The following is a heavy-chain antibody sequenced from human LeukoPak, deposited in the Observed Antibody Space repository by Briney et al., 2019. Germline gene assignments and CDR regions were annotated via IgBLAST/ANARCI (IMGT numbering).Heavy chain of an antibody. D-gene: IGHD5-24*01. CDR2: IYYSGST. V-gene: IGHV4-59*01. CDR1: GGSISSYY. Sequence: SETLSLTCTVSGGSISSYYWSWIRQPPGKGLEWIGYIYYSGSTNYNPSLKSRVTISVDTSKNQFSLKLSSVPAADTAVYYCARDGEMATTTYNWFDPWGQGTLVTVSS. CDR3: ARDGEMATTTYNWFDP. J-gene: IGHJ5*02.